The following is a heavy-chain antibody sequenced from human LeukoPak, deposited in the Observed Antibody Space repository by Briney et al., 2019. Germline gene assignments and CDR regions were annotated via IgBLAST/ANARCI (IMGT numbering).Heavy chain of an antibody. J-gene: IGHJ4*02. D-gene: IGHD3-16*01. CDR1: GFTFSTYS. CDR3: TRTGGDY. CDR2: ISSSSDSI. V-gene: IGHV3-48*04. Sequence: GGSLRLSCAASGFTFSTYSMNWVRQAPGKGLEWISYISSSSDSIYYADSVKGRFTVSRDNAKNSLYLQMNSLRAEDTAVYYCTRTGGDYWGQGTLVTVSS.